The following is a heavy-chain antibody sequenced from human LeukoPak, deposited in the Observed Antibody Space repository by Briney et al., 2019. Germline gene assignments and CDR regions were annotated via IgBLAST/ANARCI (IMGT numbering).Heavy chain of an antibody. CDR2: INHRGST. J-gene: IGHJ4*02. CDR1: GGSSSRYY. D-gene: IGHD4-17*01. V-gene: IGHV4-34*01. CDR3: ANSDYGDYPGDDF. Sequence: SETLSLTCAVFGGSSSRYYWSWFRQTPGKGLEWIGEINHRGSTTYNPSLKSRVTISVDTSKNQFSLKLSSVTAADTAVYYCANSDYGDYPGDDFWGQGTLVTVSS.